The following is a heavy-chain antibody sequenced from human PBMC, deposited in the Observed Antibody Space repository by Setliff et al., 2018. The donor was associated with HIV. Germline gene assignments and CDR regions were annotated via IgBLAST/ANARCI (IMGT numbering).Heavy chain of an antibody. Sequence: ASVKVSCKASGYTFTAYYIHWVRQAPGQGLEWMGRIDPNFGGTNYAQKFQGRVSMTRDTSISTAYMKLSRLRSDDTAVYYCARDGVYNFWSGYYTIVGSWFDPWGQGTLVTVSS. J-gene: IGHJ5*02. V-gene: IGHV1-2*06. D-gene: IGHD3-3*01. CDR2: IDPNFGGT. CDR1: GYTFTAYY. CDR3: ARDGVYNFWSGYYTIVGSWFDP.